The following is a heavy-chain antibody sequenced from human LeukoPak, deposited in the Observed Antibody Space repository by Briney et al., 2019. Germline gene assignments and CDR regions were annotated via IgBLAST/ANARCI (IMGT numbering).Heavy chain of an antibody. D-gene: IGHD3-3*01. V-gene: IGHV4-4*07. CDR3: ARAKQLEKYYFDY. J-gene: IGHJ4*02. Sequence: PSETLSLTCTVSGGSISSYYWSWIRQSAGQGLEWIGHIFTSGSTNYNPSFKSRLTVSVDTSKNQFSLKLSSVTAADTAVYYCARAKQLEKYYFDYWGRGTLVTVSS. CDR1: GGSISSYY. CDR2: IFTSGST.